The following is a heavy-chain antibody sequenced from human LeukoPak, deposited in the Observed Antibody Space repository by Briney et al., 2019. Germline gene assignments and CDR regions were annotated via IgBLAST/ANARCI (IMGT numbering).Heavy chain of an antibody. V-gene: IGHV1-2*02. CDR3: ARDTQRYGTYDNFVSDY. D-gene: IGHD5-12*01. Sequence: ASVKVSCKASGYIFIDYYLHWVRQAPGQGLEWMGWINPKSGGTNYAQKFQGRVTMTRDTSINTAYMDLSRLRSDDSAVYYCARDTQRYGTYDNFVSDYWGQGTLVTVSS. J-gene: IGHJ4*02. CDR2: INPKSGGT. CDR1: GYIFIDYY.